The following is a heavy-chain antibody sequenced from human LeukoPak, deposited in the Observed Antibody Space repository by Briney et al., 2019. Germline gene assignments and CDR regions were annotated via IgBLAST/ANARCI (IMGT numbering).Heavy chain of an antibody. D-gene: IGHD3-10*01. V-gene: IGHV3-30*02. J-gene: IGHJ6*03. CDR3: AKDGTYGSGADLYYYYMDV. CDR1: GFTFSSYA. Sequence: GGSLRLSCAASGFTFSSYAMHWVRQAPGKGLEWVTFIRYDGSNKYYADSVKGRFTISRDNSKNTLYLQMNSLRAEDTAVYYCAKDGTYGSGADLYYYYMDVWGKGTTVTISS. CDR2: IRYDGSNK.